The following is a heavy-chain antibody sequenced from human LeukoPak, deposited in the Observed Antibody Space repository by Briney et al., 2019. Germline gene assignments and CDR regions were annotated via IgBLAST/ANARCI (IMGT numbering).Heavy chain of an antibody. D-gene: IGHD6-19*01. V-gene: IGHV3-11*01. CDR3: ARDMVGGSGWYYN. CDR1: GFTFSDYY. CDR2: ISSSGSTI. Sequence: SLSLSCAASGFTFSDYYISWVRPAPGRGGGWVSYISSSGSTIYYADSVKGRFTSSRDNAKNSLYLQMNSLRAEDTAVYYCARDMVGGSGWYYNWGQGTLVTVSS. J-gene: IGHJ4*02.